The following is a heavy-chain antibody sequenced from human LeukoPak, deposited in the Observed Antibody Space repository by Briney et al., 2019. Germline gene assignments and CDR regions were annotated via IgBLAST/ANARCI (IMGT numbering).Heavy chain of an antibody. D-gene: IGHD6-13*01. CDR1: GGTFSSYA. Sequence: ASVKVSCKASGGTFSSYAISWVRQAPGQGLEWMGGIIPIFGTANYAQKFQGRATITADKSTSTAYIELSSLRSEDTAVYYCARDRGVGSSWSHFDYWGQGTLVTVSS. CDR2: IIPIFGTA. CDR3: ARDRGVGSSWSHFDY. J-gene: IGHJ4*02. V-gene: IGHV1-69*06.